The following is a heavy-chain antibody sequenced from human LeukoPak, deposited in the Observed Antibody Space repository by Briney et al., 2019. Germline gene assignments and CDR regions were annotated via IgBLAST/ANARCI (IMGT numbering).Heavy chain of an antibody. CDR1: ADSLTDYY. D-gene: IGHD6-19*01. Sequence: PSETLSLTCNVSADSLTDYYWGWVRQSPGRGLEWIGCVYYNSGGTTYSPSLKSRVTISQDKSKNQFSLKLNSVTAADTAVYYCARSGWYSAGYYYYYMDVWGKGTTVTVSS. V-gene: IGHV4-4*09. CDR3: ARSGWYSAGYYYYYMDV. J-gene: IGHJ6*03. CDR2: VYYNSGGT.